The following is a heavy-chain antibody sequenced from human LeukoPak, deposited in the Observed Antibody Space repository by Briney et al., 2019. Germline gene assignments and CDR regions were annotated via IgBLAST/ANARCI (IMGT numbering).Heavy chain of an antibody. CDR3: ARRAVTTGENYFDY. CDR1: GGSFSGYY. V-gene: IGHV4-34*01. D-gene: IGHD4-17*01. J-gene: IGHJ4*02. Sequence: PSETLSLTCAVYGGSFSGYYWSWIRQPPGKGLEWIGEINHSGSTNYNPSLKSRVTISVDTSKNQFSLKLSSVTAADTAMYYCARRAVTTGENYFDYWGQGTLVTVSS. CDR2: INHSGST.